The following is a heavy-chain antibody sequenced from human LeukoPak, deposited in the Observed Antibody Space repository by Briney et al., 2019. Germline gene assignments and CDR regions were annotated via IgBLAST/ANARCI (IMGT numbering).Heavy chain of an antibody. D-gene: IGHD3-9*01. CDR1: GGSVSSGSYY. V-gene: IGHV4-61*01. J-gene: IGHJ4*02. CDR3: ARGQTSYYDILTGYRYFDY. Sequence: SETLSLACTVSGGSVSSGSYYWSWIRQPPGKGLEWIGYIYYSGSTNYNPSLKSRVTISVDTSKNQFSLKLSSVTAADTAVYYCARGQTSYYDILTGYRYFDYWGQGTLVTVSS. CDR2: IYYSGST.